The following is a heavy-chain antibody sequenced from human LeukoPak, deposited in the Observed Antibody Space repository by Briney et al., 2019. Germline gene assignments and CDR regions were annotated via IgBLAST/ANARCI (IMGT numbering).Heavy chain of an antibody. V-gene: IGHV5-51*01. CDR1: GYSFANYG. J-gene: IGHJ4*02. CDR3: ARGLGQYYFDY. Sequence: GESLKISCKVSGYSFANYGIGWVRQMPGKGLEWMGIMYPGDSTARYSPSFQGQVTISADKSISTAYLQWSSLKASDTAMYYCARGLGQYYFDYWGQGTLVTVSS. CDR2: MYPGDSTA.